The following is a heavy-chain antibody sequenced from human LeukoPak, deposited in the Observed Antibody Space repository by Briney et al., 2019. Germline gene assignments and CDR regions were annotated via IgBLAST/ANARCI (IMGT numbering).Heavy chain of an antibody. V-gene: IGHV1-46*01. CDR1: GYTFTSYY. CDR3: ARAVAVHDYGDYFVY. CDR2: INPSGGST. Sequence: GASVKVSCKASGYTFTSYYMHWVRQAPGQGLEWMGIINPSGGSTSYAQKFQGRVTMTRDTSTSTVYMELSSLRSEDTAVYYCARAVAVHDYGDYFVYWGQGTLVTVSS. D-gene: IGHD4-17*01. J-gene: IGHJ4*02.